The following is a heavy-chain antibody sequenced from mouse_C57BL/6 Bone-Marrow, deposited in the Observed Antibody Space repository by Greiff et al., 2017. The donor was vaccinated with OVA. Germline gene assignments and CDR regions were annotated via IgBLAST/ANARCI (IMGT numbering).Heavy chain of an antibody. J-gene: IGHJ2*01. CDR3: TREKNYYGRYYFDY. CDR1: GYTFTDYE. Sequence: QVQLQQSGAELVRPGASVTLSCKASGYTFTDYEMHWVKQTPVHGLEWIGAIDPETGGTAYNQKFKGKAILTADKSSSTAYMELRSLTSEDSAVYYCTREKNYYGRYYFDYWGQGTTLTVSS. V-gene: IGHV1-15*01. D-gene: IGHD1-1*01. CDR2: IDPETGGT.